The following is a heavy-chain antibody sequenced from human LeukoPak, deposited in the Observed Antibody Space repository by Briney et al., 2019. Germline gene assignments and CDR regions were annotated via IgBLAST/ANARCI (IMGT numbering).Heavy chain of an antibody. CDR3: ARGSRVAADY. D-gene: IGHD6-19*01. J-gene: IGHJ4*02. Sequence: ASVKVSCKASGYTFTGYYLHWVRQAPGQGLEWVGRIDPSNGVTIYAQAFQGRVTMTRDTSMSTAYMELSRLTSDDTAVYYCARGSRVAADYWGQGTLVTVSS. CDR1: GYTFTGYY. V-gene: IGHV1-2*06. CDR2: IDPSNGVT.